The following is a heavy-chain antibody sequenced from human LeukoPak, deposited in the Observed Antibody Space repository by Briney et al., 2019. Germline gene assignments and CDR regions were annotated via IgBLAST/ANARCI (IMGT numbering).Heavy chain of an antibody. J-gene: IGHJ4*02. Sequence: GGSLRLSCTASGFTVSNNYMNWVRQAPGKGLEWVSSLYSGGSTYYADSTQGRFTISRDSSTNTVFLQISNLKIEDTAVYYCARGARSLRFFDLWGQGALVTVSS. CDR3: ARGARSLRFFDL. CDR1: GFTVSNNY. V-gene: IGHV3-53*01. CDR2: LYSGGST.